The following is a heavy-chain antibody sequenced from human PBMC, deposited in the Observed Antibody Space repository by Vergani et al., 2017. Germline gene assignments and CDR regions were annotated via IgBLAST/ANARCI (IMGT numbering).Heavy chain of an antibody. CDR2: ISGSGGST. CDR3: AKTPITMVRGKTDYYSYGMDV. Sequence: EVQLVESGGGLIQPGGSLRLSCAASGFTVSSNYMSWVRQAPGKGLEWVSAISGSGGSTYYADSVKGRFTISRDNSKNTLYLQMNSLRAEDTAVYYCAKTPITMVRGKTDYYSYGMDVWGQGP. V-gene: IGHV3-23*04. CDR1: GFTVSSNY. D-gene: IGHD3-10*01. J-gene: IGHJ6*02.